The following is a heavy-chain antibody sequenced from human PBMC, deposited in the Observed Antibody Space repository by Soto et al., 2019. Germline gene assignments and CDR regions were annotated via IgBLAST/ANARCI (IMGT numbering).Heavy chain of an antibody. CDR2: ISWNSGSI. V-gene: IGHV3-9*01. CDR1: GFTFDDYA. CDR3: AKPTVATIRPGAFDI. D-gene: IGHD5-12*01. Sequence: EVQLVESGGGLVQPGRSLRLSCAASGFTFDDYAMHWVRQAPGKGLEWVSGISWNSGSIGYADSVKGRFTISRDNAKNSLYLQMNSLRAEDTALYYGAKPTVATIRPGAFDIWGQGTMVTVSS. J-gene: IGHJ3*02.